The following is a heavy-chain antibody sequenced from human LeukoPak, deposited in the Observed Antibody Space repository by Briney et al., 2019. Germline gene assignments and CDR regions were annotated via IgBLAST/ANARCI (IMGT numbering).Heavy chain of an antibody. Sequence: VKVSCQASGYAFTSYGISWVRQAPGQGLEWLGWISAYNGNTNYAQKLQGRVTMTTDTSTSTAYMELRSLRSDDTAVYYCSRSVPAAFMDVWGQGTTVTVSS. V-gene: IGHV1-18*01. J-gene: IGHJ6*02. D-gene: IGHD2-2*01. CDR2: ISAYNGNT. CDR3: SRSVPAAFMDV. CDR1: GYAFTSYG.